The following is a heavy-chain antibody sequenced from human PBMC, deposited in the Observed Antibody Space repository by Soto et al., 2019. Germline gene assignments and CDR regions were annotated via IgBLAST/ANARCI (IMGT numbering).Heavy chain of an antibody. CDR1: GGSISSGDYY. D-gene: IGHD2-2*01. CDR3: ARLTVPGGYYYYGMDV. CDR2: IYYSGST. V-gene: IGHV4-30-4*01. Sequence: SETLSLTCTVSGGSISSGDYYWSWIRQPPGKGLEWIGYIYYSGSTYYNPPLKSRVTISVDTSKNQFSLKLSSVTAADTAVYYCARLTVPGGYYYYGMDVWGQGTTVTVS. J-gene: IGHJ6*02.